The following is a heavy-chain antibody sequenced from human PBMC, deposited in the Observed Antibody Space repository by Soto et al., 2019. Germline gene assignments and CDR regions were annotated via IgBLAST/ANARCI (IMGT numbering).Heavy chain of an antibody. CDR1: GFTFSSCA. CDR2: ISDSKVNT. V-gene: IGHV3-23*01. CDR3: AKRRLNTITSLSDF. Sequence: GGSLRLSCAASGFTFSSCAMGWVRQAPEKGLEWVSDISDSKVNTYYPDSVKGRFIISRDNSDNTLHLQMNSLRDDDTAIYYCAKRRLNTITSLSDFWGQGVQVTVSS. D-gene: IGHD2-2*01. J-gene: IGHJ1*01.